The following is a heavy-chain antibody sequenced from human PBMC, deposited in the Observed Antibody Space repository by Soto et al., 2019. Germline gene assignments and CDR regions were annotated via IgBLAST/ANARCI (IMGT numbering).Heavy chain of an antibody. J-gene: IGHJ4*02. V-gene: IGHV4-31*03. CDR2: IFHSGST. Sequence: QVQLQESGPGLVKPPQTLSLTCKVSGGSISSGGYYWTWIRQRPGKGLEWIGYIFHSGSTYYNPSLKSRVTISVDTSKNQFSLKLTSVTAADTAMYYCARAGYCTSSSCYLFEYWGQGTLVTVSS. CDR1: GGSISSGGYY. D-gene: IGHD2-2*03. CDR3: ARAGYCTSSSCYLFEY.